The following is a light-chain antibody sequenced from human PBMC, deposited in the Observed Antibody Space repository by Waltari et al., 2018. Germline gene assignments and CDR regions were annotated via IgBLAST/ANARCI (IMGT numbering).Light chain of an antibody. CDR1: SSDVGGYNY. CDR3: SSYTSSFIYV. V-gene: IGLV2-14*03. J-gene: IGLJ1*01. Sequence: QSALTQPASVSGSPGQSITISCTGTSSDVGGYNYVSWYQQPPGKAPKLMIYDVSNRPSGVSNRFAGSQSGNTASLTISGLQAEDEADYYCSSYTSSFIYVFGTGTKVTVL. CDR2: DVS.